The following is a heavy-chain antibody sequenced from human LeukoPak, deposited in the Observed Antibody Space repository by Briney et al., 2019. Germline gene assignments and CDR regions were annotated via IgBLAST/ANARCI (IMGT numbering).Heavy chain of an antibody. CDR2: IKGDGSDT. CDR3: ARASTTVPNLLDY. V-gene: IGHV3-74*01. J-gene: IGHJ4*02. Sequence: GGSLRLSCAASGFTFGSYSMNWVRQAPGKGLEWVSRIKGDGSDTLYADSVKGRFTISRDNSKNTLYLQTSSLGVDDTAVYYCARASTTVPNLLDYWGQGALVSVSS. D-gene: IGHD4-17*01. CDR1: GFTFGSYS.